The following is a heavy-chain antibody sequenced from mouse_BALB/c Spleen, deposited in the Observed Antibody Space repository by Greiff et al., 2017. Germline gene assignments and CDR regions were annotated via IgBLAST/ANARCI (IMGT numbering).Heavy chain of an antibody. J-gene: IGHJ3*01. CDR2: ISDGGSYT. Sequence: EVKVVESGGGLVKPGGSLKLSCAASGFTFSDYYMYWVRQTPEKRLEWVATISDGGSYTYYPDSVKGRFTISRDNAKNNLYLQMSSLKSEDTAMYYCARSITTGDKGFAYWGQGTLVTVSA. D-gene: IGHD1-2*01. CDR1: GFTFSDYY. V-gene: IGHV5-4*02. CDR3: ARSITTGDKGFAY.